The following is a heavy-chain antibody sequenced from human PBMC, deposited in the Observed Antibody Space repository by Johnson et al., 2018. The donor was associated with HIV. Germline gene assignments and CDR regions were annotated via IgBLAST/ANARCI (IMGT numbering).Heavy chain of an antibody. V-gene: IGHV3-11*04. Sequence: QVQLVESGGDLVQAGRSLRLSCAASGSTFGDYSMRWIRQAPGKGLEWVSGISGSGVTNCYADSVKGRFTISRDNARNSLYLQMNSLRVEDTAVYYCAGGKDCSGGSGLDAFDIWGQGTMVIVSS. CDR1: GSTFGDYS. CDR2: ISGSGVTN. J-gene: IGHJ3*02. D-gene: IGHD2-15*01. CDR3: AGGKDCSGGSGLDAFDI.